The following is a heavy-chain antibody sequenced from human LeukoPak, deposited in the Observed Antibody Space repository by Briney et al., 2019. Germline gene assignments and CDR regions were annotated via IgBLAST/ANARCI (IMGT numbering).Heavy chain of an antibody. CDR3: AKDSDIVVVPALTYDH. Sequence: GGSLRLSCAAFGFTFSSYAMGWVRQAPGKGLEWVSALSGGGGGTYYADSVKGRFTISRDNSKNTLYLQMNSLRAEDTAVYYCAKDSDIVVVPALTYDHWGQGTLVIVSS. CDR1: GFTFSSYA. J-gene: IGHJ4*02. V-gene: IGHV3-23*01. D-gene: IGHD2-2*01. CDR2: LSGGGGGT.